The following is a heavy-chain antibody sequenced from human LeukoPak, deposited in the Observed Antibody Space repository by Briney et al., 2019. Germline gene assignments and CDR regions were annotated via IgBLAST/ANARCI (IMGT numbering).Heavy chain of an antibody. CDR2: IKSKTDGGTT. CDR1: GFTLFTFNNAW. J-gene: IGHJ4*02. V-gene: IGHV3-15*01. Sequence: GGSLRLSCTASGFTLFTFNNAWMSWVRQTPGKGLEWIGRIKSKTDGGTTEYTAPVRGRFSISRDDSKNTVYLQVNSLKTEDTAVYYCTTDLLDYWGQGTLVTVSS. CDR3: TTDLLDY.